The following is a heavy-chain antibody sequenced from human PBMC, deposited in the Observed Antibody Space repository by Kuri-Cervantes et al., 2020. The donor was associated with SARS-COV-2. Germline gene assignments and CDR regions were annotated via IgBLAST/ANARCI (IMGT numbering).Heavy chain of an antibody. V-gene: IGHV3-30*03. CDR2: ISYDGSNK. Sequence: GESLKISCAASGFTFSSYGMHWVRQAPGKGLEWVAVISYDGSNKYYADSVKGRFTISRDNSKNTLYLQMNSLRAEDTAVYYCARDLIRFLRSPPIAVAANYYYGMDVWGQGTMVTVSS. D-gene: IGHD6-19*01. CDR3: ARDLIRFLRSPPIAVAANYYYGMDV. J-gene: IGHJ6*02. CDR1: GFTFSSYG.